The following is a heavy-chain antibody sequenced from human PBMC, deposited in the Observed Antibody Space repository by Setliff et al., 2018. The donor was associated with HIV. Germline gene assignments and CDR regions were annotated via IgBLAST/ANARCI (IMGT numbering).Heavy chain of an antibody. J-gene: IGHJ6*03. CDR2: ISASSVNT. CDR3: ARVPVSNYYYYMDV. CDR1: GYTFINYH. V-gene: IGHV1-18*01. Sequence: EASVKVSCKASGYTFINYHIIWVRQAPGQGLEWVGSISASSVNTNYTQGRVTMTTDISTNTAYMELRSLRSADSAVYYCARVPVSNYYYYMDVWGKGTTVTV.